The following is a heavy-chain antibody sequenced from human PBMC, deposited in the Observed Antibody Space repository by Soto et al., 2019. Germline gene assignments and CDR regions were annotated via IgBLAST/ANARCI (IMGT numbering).Heavy chain of an antibody. D-gene: IGHD2-8*01. CDR1: GYSFTDYH. CDR3: ARGHSTDCSNGVCSFFYNHEMDV. Sequence: ASVKVSYKASGYSFTDYHIHWVRQAPGQGLEWLGRINPKSGGTSTAQKFQGWVTMTRDRSISTVYMELTRLRSDDTAVYFCARGHSTDCSNGVCSFFYNHEMDVWGQGTTVTVSS. V-gene: IGHV1-2*04. CDR2: INPKSGGT. J-gene: IGHJ6*02.